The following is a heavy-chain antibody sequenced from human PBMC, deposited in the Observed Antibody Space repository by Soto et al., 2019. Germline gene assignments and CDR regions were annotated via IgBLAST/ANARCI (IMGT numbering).Heavy chain of an antibody. V-gene: IGHV1-24*01. CDR1: GYTLTELS. J-gene: IGHJ4*02. D-gene: IGHD5-12*01. CDR3: ATEVSRYSGYDYPFDY. CDR2: FDPEDGET. Sequence: GASVKVSCKVSGYTLTELSMHWVRQAPGKGLEWMGGFDPEDGETIYAQKLQGRVTMTEDTSTDTAYMELSSLRSEDTAVYYCATEVSRYSGYDYPFDYWGQGTLVTVSS.